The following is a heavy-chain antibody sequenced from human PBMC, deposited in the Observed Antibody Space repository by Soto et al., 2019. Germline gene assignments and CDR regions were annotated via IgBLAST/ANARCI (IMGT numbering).Heavy chain of an antibody. Sequence: ESGGGVVQPGRSLRLSCAASGFTFSSYGMHWVRQAPGKGLEWVAVISYDGSNKYYADSVKGRFTISRENSKNTLYLQMNSLRAEDTAVYYCAKDGSGSPLYYGMDVWGQGTTVTVSS. CDR3: AKDGSGSPLYYGMDV. D-gene: IGHD3-10*01. CDR1: GFTFSSYG. CDR2: ISYDGSNK. J-gene: IGHJ6*02. V-gene: IGHV3-30*18.